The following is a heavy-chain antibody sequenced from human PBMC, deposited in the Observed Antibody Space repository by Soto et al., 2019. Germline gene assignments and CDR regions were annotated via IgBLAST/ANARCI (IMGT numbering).Heavy chain of an antibody. CDR3: AKPLGSESYLPFDY. D-gene: IGHD3-10*01. V-gene: IGHV3-23*01. CDR1: GFTFSIYG. J-gene: IGHJ4*02. CDR2: ISGSGENT. Sequence: EVQLLESGGGLVQPGGSLRLSCAASGFTFSIYGLSWVRQAPGKGLEWVSAISGSGENTYYADSVKRRFTTSRDNPKNTLYLQMNSLRAEDTAVYYCAKPLGSESYLPFDYWGQGTLVTVSS.